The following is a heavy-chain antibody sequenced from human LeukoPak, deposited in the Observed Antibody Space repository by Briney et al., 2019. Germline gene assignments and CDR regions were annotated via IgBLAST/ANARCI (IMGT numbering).Heavy chain of an antibody. CDR1: GYTFTSYA. CDR3: ASGEGRYDSSGYYYAYYFDY. V-gene: IGHV1-3*01. D-gene: IGHD3-22*01. Sequence: ASVKASCKASGYTFTSYAMHWVRQAPGQRLEWMGWINAGNGNTKYSQKFQGRVTITRDTSASTAYMELSSLRSEDTAVYYCASGEGRYDSSGYYYAYYFDYWGQGTLVTVSS. J-gene: IGHJ4*02. CDR2: INAGNGNT.